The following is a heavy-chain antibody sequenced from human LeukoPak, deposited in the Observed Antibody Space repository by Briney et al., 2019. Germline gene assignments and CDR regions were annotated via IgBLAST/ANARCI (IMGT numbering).Heavy chain of an antibody. CDR2: ISGSGGST. CDR3: AKDAPVNIVVVPAANS. CDR1: GFTFSSYA. J-gene: IGHJ4*02. D-gene: IGHD2-2*01. Sequence: GGSLRLSCAASGFTFSSYAMSWVRQDPGKGLEWVSAISGSGGSTYYADSVKGRFTISRDNSKNTLYLQMKSLRAEDTAVYYCAKDAPVNIVVVPAANSWGQGTLVTVSS. V-gene: IGHV3-23*01.